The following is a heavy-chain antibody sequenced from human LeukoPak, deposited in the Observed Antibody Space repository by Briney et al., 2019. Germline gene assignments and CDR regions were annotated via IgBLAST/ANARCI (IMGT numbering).Heavy chain of an antibody. CDR1: EFIFSTYW. Sequence: PGGSLRLSCAASEFIFSTYWMSWVRQAPGKGLERVANIKEDGSESHYVGSVKGRFTISRDNAKNSLYLQMNSLRAEDTAMYFCAKAGLLWFGESWMDVWGQGTTVSVSS. D-gene: IGHD3-10*01. V-gene: IGHV3-7*01. J-gene: IGHJ6*02. CDR2: IKEDGSES. CDR3: AKAGLLWFGESWMDV.